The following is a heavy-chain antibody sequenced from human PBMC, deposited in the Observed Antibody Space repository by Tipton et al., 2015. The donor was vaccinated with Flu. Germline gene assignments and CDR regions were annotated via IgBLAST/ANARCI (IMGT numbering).Heavy chain of an antibody. D-gene: IGHD3-22*01. CDR3: AKADADCFDSCGRY. V-gene: IGHV3-9*01. CDR1: GFIFDDNA. Sequence: SLRLSCAASGFIFDDNAMHWVRQAPGKGLEWVSGISWDGGSIGYADSVRGRFTISRDNAKKSLYLQMNSLRPEDTAFYYCAKADADCFDSCGRYWGRGTLVTVSS. J-gene: IGHJ4*01. CDR2: ISWDGGSI.